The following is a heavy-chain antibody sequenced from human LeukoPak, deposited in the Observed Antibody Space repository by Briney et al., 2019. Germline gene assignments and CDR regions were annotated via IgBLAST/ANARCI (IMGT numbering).Heavy chain of an antibody. Sequence: GGSLRLSCAASGFTFSDYYMSWNRQAPGKGLEWVSYISSSGSTVYYADSVKGRFTISRDNAKNSLYLQMNSLRAEDTAVYYCAKASAVGTYGSGIYYYYGMDVWGQGTTVTVSS. J-gene: IGHJ6*02. V-gene: IGHV3-11*01. CDR2: ISSSGSTV. CDR1: GFTFSDYY. CDR3: AKASAVGTYGSGIYYYYGMDV. D-gene: IGHD3-10*01.